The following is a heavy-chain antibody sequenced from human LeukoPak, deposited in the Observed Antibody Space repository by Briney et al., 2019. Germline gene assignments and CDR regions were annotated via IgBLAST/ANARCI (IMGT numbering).Heavy chain of an antibody. V-gene: IGHV3-9*01. CDR2: ISWNSGSI. CDR3: ARSFRDGYNNSFDY. Sequence: PGGSLRLSCAASGFTFDDYAMHWVRQAPGKGLEWVSGISWNSGSIGYADSVKGRFTISRDNSKNTLYLQMNSLRAEDTAVYYCARSFRDGYNNSFDYWGQGTLVTVSS. J-gene: IGHJ4*02. CDR1: GFTFDDYA. D-gene: IGHD5-24*01.